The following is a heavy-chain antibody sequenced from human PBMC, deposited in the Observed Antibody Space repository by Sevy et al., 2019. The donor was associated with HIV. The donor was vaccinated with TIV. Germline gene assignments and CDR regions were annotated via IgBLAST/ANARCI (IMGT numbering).Heavy chain of an antibody. CDR2: ISGSGGYT. CDR1: GFTFSSYA. CDR3: AKEGYESSGYYH. D-gene: IGHD3-22*01. V-gene: IGHV3-23*01. Sequence: GGSLRLSCAASGFTFSSYAITWVRQAPGKGLEWVSAISGSGGYTYYADSVKGRFTISRDNSEKTLDLQMHSLRAEDTAVYYCAKEGYESSGYYHWGQGTLVTVSS. J-gene: IGHJ5*02.